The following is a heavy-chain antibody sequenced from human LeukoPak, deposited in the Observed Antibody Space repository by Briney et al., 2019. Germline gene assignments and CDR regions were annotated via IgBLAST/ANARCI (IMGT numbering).Heavy chain of an antibody. V-gene: IGHV3-23*01. D-gene: IGHD3-10*01. CDR3: AKEDYYGSVNWFDP. CDR1: GFAFSSYA. Sequence: GGSLRLSCAASGFAFSSYAMSWVRQAPGKGLEWVSAISGSGGSTYYADSVKGRFTISRDNSKNTLYLQMNSLRAEDTAVYHCAKEDYYGSVNWFDPWGQGTLVTVSS. CDR2: ISGSGGST. J-gene: IGHJ5*02.